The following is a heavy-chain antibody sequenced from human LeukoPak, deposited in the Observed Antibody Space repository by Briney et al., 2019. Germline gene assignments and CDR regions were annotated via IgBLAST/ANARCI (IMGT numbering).Heavy chain of an antibody. Sequence: ASVKVSCKASGYTFTGYYMHWVRQAPGQGLEWMGWINPNSGGTNYAQKFQGRVTMTRDTSISTAYMELSRLRSDDTAVYYCARVAGTAMVTGYFDYWGQGTLVTVSS. J-gene: IGHJ4*02. CDR3: ARVAGTAMVTGYFDY. V-gene: IGHV1-2*02. CDR2: INPNSGGT. D-gene: IGHD5-18*01. CDR1: GYTFTGYY.